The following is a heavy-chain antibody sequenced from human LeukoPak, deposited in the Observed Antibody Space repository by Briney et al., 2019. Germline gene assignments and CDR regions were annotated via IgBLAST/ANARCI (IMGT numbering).Heavy chain of an antibody. CDR2: TYHSGST. J-gene: IGHJ6*02. CDR1: AYSISSGYY. Sequence: SETLSLTCTVSAYSISSGYYWGWIRQPPGKGLEWIGSTYHSGSTYYNPSLKSRVTISVDTSKNQFSLKLRSVTAADTAVYYCASLYGSAWGTIDNWGQGTTVTVSS. V-gene: IGHV4-38-2*02. D-gene: IGHD6-19*01. CDR3: ASLYGSAWGTIDN.